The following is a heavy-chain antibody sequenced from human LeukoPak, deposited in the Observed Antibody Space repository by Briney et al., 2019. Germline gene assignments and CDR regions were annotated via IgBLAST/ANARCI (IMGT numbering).Heavy chain of an antibody. CDR1: GYSLATYW. J-gene: IGHJ4*02. CDR2: IYPGDSDT. CDR3: ARRGYCGGDCYSDY. Sequence: PGESLKISCKGSGYSLATYWIGWVRQMPGKGLEWMGIIYPGDSDTRYSPSFQGQVTISADKSISTAFLQWSSPKASDTAIYYCARRGYCGGDCYSDYWGQGTLVTVSS. D-gene: IGHD2-21*01. V-gene: IGHV5-51*01.